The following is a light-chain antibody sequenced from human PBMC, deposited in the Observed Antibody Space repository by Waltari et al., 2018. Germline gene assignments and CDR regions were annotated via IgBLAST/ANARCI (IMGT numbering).Light chain of an antibody. Sequence: DIQMTQSPPPLSAPVGDRVTIPCRASQNIKIWLTWYQQKPGKAPNLLIYKASSLQSGGTSRFSGSGSGTEFALTINSLQPDDFATYYCQQYDTYPWTFGHGTKVEIK. J-gene: IGKJ1*01. V-gene: IGKV1-5*03. CDR2: KAS. CDR3: QQYDTYPWT. CDR1: QNIKIW.